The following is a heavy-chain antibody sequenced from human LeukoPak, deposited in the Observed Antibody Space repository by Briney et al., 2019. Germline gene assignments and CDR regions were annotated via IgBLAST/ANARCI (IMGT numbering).Heavy chain of an antibody. CDR1: GGSFSGYY. V-gene: IGHV4-34*01. Sequence: SETLSLTCAVYGGSFSGYYWSWIRQPPGTGLEWIGEINHRGSTNYNPSLKSRVTISVDTSKNQFSLKLSSVTASDTAVYYCARDQRGSYYDSSGYSYGLTWFDPWGQGTLVTVSS. CDR3: ARDQRGSYYDSSGYSYGLTWFDP. CDR2: INHRGST. D-gene: IGHD3-22*01. J-gene: IGHJ5*02.